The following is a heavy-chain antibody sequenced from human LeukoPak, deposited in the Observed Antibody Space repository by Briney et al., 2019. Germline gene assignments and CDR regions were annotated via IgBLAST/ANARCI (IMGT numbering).Heavy chain of an antibody. CDR1: GYIFTSYG. Sequence: ASVMVSCKAAGYIFTSYGICWVRQAPGQWLEWMGWISAYNGNTNYAQKLQGRLTMTTDTSTSTAYMELRSLRSDDTAVYYCARDLVVTKNWFDPWGQGTLVTVSS. CDR3: ARDLVVTKNWFDP. D-gene: IGHD3-22*01. J-gene: IGHJ5*02. V-gene: IGHV1-18*01. CDR2: ISAYNGNT.